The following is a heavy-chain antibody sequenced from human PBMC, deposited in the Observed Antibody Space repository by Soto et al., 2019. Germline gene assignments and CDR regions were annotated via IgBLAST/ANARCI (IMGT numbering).Heavy chain of an antibody. CDR3: ARERSRYDRSGYYRPDY. D-gene: IGHD3-22*01. Sequence: SSVKTSCKTSGDTFSSYAISWVRQAAGQVLEWMGGIIPSLGTPSYAQKFQGRVTITADKATSTAYMELSSLRSEDTAVYYCARERSRYDRSGYYRPDYWG. CDR2: IIPSLGTP. CDR1: GDTFSSYA. J-gene: IGHJ4*01. V-gene: IGHV1-69*10.